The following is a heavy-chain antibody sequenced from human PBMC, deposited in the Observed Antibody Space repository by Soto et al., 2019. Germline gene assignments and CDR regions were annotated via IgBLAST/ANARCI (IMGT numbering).Heavy chain of an antibody. V-gene: IGHV4-59*01. D-gene: IGHD6-6*01. CDR1: GGSISSYY. Sequence: PSETLSLTCTVSGGSISSYYWSWIRQPPGKGLEWIGYIYYSGSTNYNPSLKSRVTISVDTSKNQFSLKLSSVTAADTAVYYCARESIAASSSSEYYFDYWGQGTLVTVSS. CDR3: ARESIAASSSSEYYFDY. J-gene: IGHJ4*02. CDR2: IYYSGST.